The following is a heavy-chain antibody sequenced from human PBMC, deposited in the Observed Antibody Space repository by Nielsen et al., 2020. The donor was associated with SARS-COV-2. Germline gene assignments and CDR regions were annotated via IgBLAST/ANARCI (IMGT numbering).Heavy chain of an antibody. CDR2: INHSGST. Sequence: WIRQPPGKGLEWIGEINHSGSTNYNPSLKSRVTISVDTSKNQFSLKLSSVTAADTAVYYCARGVSARDIVVVPAASNCYYYYYYYMDVWGKGTTVTVSS. CDR3: ARGVSARDIVVVPAASNCYYYYYYYMDV. J-gene: IGHJ6*03. V-gene: IGHV4-34*01. D-gene: IGHD2-2*01.